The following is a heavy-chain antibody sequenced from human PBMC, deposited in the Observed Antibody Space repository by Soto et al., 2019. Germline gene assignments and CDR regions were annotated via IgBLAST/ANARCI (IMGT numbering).Heavy chain of an antibody. Sequence: SGPTLVNPTQTLTLTCTFSGFSLSTSGMCVSWIRQPPGKALEWLARIDWDDDKYYSTSLKTRLTISKDTSKNQVVLTMTNMDPVDTATYYCARIHRSYGPSLDYYYGMDVWGQGTTVTVSS. D-gene: IGHD5-18*01. CDR1: GFSLSTSGMC. V-gene: IGHV2-70*11. CDR3: ARIHRSYGPSLDYYYGMDV. CDR2: IDWDDDK. J-gene: IGHJ6*02.